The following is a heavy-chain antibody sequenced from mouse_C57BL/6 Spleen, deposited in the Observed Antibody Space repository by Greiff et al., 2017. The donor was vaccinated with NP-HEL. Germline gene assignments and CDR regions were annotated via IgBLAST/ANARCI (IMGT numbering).Heavy chain of an antibody. CDR2: IDPETGGT. D-gene: IGHD2-5*01. CDR1: GYTFTDYE. J-gene: IGHJ2*01. Sequence: VKVVESGAELVRPGASVTLSCKASGYTFTDYEMHWVKQTPVHGLEWIGAIDPETGGTAYNQKFKGKAILTADKSSSTAYMELRSLTSEDSAVYYCTRPYSNFDWGQGTTLTVSS. V-gene: IGHV1-15*01. CDR3: TRPYSNFD.